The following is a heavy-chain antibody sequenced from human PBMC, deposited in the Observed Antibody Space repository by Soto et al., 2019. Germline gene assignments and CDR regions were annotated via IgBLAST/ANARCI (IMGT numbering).Heavy chain of an antibody. V-gene: IGHV4-39*01. CDR2: IYYSGST. Sequence: QLQLQESGPGLVKPSETLSLTCTVSGGSISSSSYYWGWIRQPPGKGLEWIGSIYYSGSTYYNPALKSRVTVAVDTSKTQFSLKLSSVTAADTAVYYCGRGGDSSGWYDYWGQGTLVTVSS. CDR1: GGSISSSSYY. D-gene: IGHD6-19*01. J-gene: IGHJ4*02. CDR3: GRGGDSSGWYDY.